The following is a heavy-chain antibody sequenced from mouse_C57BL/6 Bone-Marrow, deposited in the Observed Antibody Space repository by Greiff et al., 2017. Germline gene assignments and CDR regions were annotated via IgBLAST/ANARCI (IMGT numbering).Heavy chain of an antibody. D-gene: IGHD1-1*01. CDR2: IVPANGNT. CDR3: ARTPPYYRNWYFDV. CDR1: GFTITNTY. J-gene: IGHJ1*03. Sequence: VQLQQSVAELVRPGASVKLSCTASGFTITNTYMHWVKQRPEQGLEWIGRIVPANGNTKYAPKFQGKATITADTSSNTAYLQLSSLTSEDAAIDYYARTPPYYRNWYFDVWGTGTTVTVSS. V-gene: IGHV14-3*01.